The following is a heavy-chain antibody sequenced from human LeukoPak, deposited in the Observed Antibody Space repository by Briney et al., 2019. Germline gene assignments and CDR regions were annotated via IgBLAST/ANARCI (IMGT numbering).Heavy chain of an antibody. D-gene: IGHD3-10*01. CDR2: INPKSGGT. V-gene: IGHV1-2*02. Sequence: ASVKVSCKASGYTFSGYYMHWVRQAPGQGLEWMGWINPKSGGTNEAQKFHDRVTMTRDTSIRTAYMEVSRLRSDDTAVYYCARVVLWFGAYYFDYWGQGTLVTVSS. CDR1: GYTFSGYY. J-gene: IGHJ4*02. CDR3: ARVVLWFGAYYFDY.